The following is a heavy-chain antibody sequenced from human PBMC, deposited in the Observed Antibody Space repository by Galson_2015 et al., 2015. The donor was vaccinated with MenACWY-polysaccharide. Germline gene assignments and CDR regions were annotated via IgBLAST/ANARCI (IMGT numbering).Heavy chain of an antibody. CDR2: MNPNSGNT. D-gene: IGHD6-19*01. V-gene: IGHV1-8*01. J-gene: IGHJ4*02. Sequence: SVKVSCKASGYTFSSYDINWVRQATGQRLEWMGWMNPNSGNTGYAQKFQGRVTMTRNTSISTAYMELSSLTSEDTAVYYSARSRRDTAVAAPAAVLLDYWGQGILVTVSS. CDR1: GYTFSSYD. CDR3: ARSRRDTAVAAPAAVLLDY.